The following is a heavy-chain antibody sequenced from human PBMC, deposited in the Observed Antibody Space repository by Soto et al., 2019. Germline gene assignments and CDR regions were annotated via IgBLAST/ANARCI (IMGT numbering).Heavy chain of an antibody. CDR3: VVPGGGGGY. Sequence: EVQLVESGGGLIQPGGSLRLSCAVSGFTVSNNYMSWVRQAPGKGLEGVSVIYSGGYTAYGDSVKGRFTISRDNSKNTIYLQITGLEPADAAVYLWVVPGGGGGYWGQGTLVTVSS. CDR2: IYSGGYT. D-gene: IGHD2-15*01. CDR1: GFTVSNNY. V-gene: IGHV3-53*01. J-gene: IGHJ4*02.